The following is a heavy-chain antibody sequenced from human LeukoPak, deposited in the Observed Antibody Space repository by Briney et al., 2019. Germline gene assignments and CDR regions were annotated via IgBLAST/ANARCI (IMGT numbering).Heavy chain of an antibody. D-gene: IGHD4/OR15-4a*01. CDR2: ISGSGSST. V-gene: IGHV3-23*01. CDR1: GFTLSSYA. CDR3: ARNRDYGQTGYFDY. J-gene: IGHJ4*02. Sequence: GRSRRLSCAASGFTLSSYAMSWVRQAPGKGLEWVSTISGSGSSTDDADSGKGRFTISRDNSKNTQYLQMNSLRAEDTAVYYCARNRDYGQTGYFDYWGQGTLVTVSS.